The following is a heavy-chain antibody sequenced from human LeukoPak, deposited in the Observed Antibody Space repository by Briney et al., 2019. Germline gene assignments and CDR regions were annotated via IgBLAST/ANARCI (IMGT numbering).Heavy chain of an antibody. V-gene: IGHV3-21*01. CDR3: ARVYDLHGVPDY. J-gene: IGHJ4*02. CDR2: ISSSSSYI. Sequence: GGSLRLSCAASGFTFSSYSMNWVRQAPGKGLEWVSSISSSSSYIYYADSVKGRFTISRDNAKNSLYLQMNSLRAEDTAVYYCARVYDLHGVPDYWGQGTLVTVSS. D-gene: IGHD3-3*01. CDR1: GFTFSSYS.